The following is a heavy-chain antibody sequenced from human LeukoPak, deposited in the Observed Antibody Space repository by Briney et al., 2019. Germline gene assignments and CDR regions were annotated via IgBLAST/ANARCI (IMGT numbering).Heavy chain of an antibody. V-gene: IGHV3-30-3*01. CDR1: GFTFSRYP. CDR2: ISYDGGNK. CDR3: ARDIGGGGATTP. D-gene: IGHD1-26*01. J-gene: IGHJ3*01. Sequence: PGGSLRLSCAASGFTFSRYPIHWVRQAPGKGLEWVAVISYDGGNKYYADSVKGRFTISRDNSKNTLYLQMNSLRAEDTAVYYCARDIGGGGATTPWGQGTMVTVFS.